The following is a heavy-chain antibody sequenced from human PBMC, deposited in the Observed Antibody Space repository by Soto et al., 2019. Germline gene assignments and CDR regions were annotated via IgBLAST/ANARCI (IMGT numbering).Heavy chain of an antibody. CDR2: IYYSGST. CDR3: AAGVTVTRNLNY. CDR1: GGSISSYY. V-gene: IGHV4-59*08. Sequence: SETLSLTCTVSGGSISSYYWSWIRQPPGKGLEWIGYIYYSGSTNYNPPLKSRVTISVDTSKNQFSLKLSSVTAADTAVYYCAAGVTVTRNLNYWGQGTLVTVSS. J-gene: IGHJ4*02. D-gene: IGHD4-17*01.